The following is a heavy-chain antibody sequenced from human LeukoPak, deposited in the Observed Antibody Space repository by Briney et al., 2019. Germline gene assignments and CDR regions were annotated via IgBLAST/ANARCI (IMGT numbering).Heavy chain of an antibody. CDR2: IYTSGST. CDR1: GGSISSGSYY. J-gene: IGHJ3*02. D-gene: IGHD3-10*01. V-gene: IGHV4-61*02. CDR3: ARGGITMVRGVKPYAFDI. Sequence: SQTLSLTCTVSGGSISSGSYYWSWIRQPAGKGLEWIGRIYTSGSTNYNPSLKRRVTISVDTSKNQFSLKLCSVTAADTDVYYCARGGITMVRGVKPYAFDIWGQGTMVTVSS.